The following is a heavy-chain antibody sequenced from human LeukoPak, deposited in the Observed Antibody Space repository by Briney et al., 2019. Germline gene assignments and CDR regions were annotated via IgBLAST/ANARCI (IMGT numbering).Heavy chain of an antibody. J-gene: IGHJ3*01. Sequence: SETLSLTCSVSDDSFNTHYWTWIRHPPGNGLEWIGYISSIGSTNYNPSLKSRVTITIDTSKKQFSLKMTSVTAADTAVYYCARDPTTVTKGFDVWGQGTMVTVSS. CDR3: ARDPTTVTKGFDV. CDR1: DDSFNTHY. CDR2: ISSIGST. D-gene: IGHD4-17*01. V-gene: IGHV4-59*11.